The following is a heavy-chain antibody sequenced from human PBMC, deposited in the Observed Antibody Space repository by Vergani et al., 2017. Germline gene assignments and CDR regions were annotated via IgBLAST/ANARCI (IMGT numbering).Heavy chain of an antibody. CDR1: GGSISSGGYY. CDR3: ARLRDYYGSGTPHAFDI. CDR2: IYTSGST. Sequence: QVQLQESGPGLVKPSQTLSLTCTVSGGSISSGGYYWSWIRQHPGKGLEWIGRIYTSGSTNYNPSLKSRVTMSVDTSKNQFSLKLSSVTAADTAVYYCARLRDYYGSGTPHAFDIWGQGTMVTVSS. V-gene: IGHV4-61*02. D-gene: IGHD3-10*01. J-gene: IGHJ3*02.